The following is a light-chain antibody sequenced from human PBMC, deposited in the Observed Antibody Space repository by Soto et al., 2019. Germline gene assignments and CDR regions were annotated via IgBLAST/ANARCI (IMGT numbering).Light chain of an antibody. CDR3: QQRSNWPPWT. Sequence: EIVLTQSPATLSLSPGERASLSCRASQSVSSNFAWYQQKPGQAPRLLIYDASNRATGIPARFSGSGSGTDFTLTISSLEPEDFAVYYCQQRSNWPPWTFGQGTKVDIK. CDR1: QSVSSN. J-gene: IGKJ1*01. V-gene: IGKV3-11*01. CDR2: DAS.